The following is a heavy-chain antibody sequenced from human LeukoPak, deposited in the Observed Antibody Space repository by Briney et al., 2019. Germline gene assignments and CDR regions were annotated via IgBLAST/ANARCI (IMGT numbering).Heavy chain of an antibody. CDR1: GDSISSSSYY. J-gene: IGHJ4*02. CDR3: ARVAGVEVAPATSY. Sequence: PSETLSLTCTVSGDSISSSSYYWGWIRQPPGKGLEWIGSIYYTGSTYYNPSHKSRVTISVDTSKNQFSLKLSSVTAADTAVYYCARVAGVEVAPATSYWGQGTLVTVSS. V-gene: IGHV4-39*07. D-gene: IGHD2-15*01. CDR2: IYYTGST.